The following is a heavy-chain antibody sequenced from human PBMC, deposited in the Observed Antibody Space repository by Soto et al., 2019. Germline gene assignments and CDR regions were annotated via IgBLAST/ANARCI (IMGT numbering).Heavy chain of an antibody. CDR2: ISSSSSYI. Sequence: GGSLRLSRAASGFTFSSYSMNWVRQAPGKGLEWVSSISSSSSYIYYADSVKGRFTISRDNAKNSLYLQMNSLRAEDTAVYYCARVPYYYYGMDVWGQGTTVTVSS. V-gene: IGHV3-21*01. CDR3: ARVPYYYYGMDV. J-gene: IGHJ6*02. CDR1: GFTFSSYS.